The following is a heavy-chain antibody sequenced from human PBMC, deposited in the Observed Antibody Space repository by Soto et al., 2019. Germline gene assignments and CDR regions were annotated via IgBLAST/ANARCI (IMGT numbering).Heavy chain of an antibody. J-gene: IGHJ3*02. D-gene: IGHD3-22*01. CDR3: ATIVPITMIVVVRHVDAFDI. Sequence: GASVKVSCKVSGYTLTELSMHWVRQAPGKGLEWMGGFDPEDGETIYAQKFQGRVTMTEGTSTDTAYMELSSLRSEDTAVYYCATIVPITMIVVVRHVDAFDIWGQGTMVTVSS. CDR2: FDPEDGET. CDR1: GYTLTELS. V-gene: IGHV1-24*01.